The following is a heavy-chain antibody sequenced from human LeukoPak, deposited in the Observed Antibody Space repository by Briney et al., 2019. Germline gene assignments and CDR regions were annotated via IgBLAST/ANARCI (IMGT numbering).Heavy chain of an antibody. CDR1: GGSISSYY. CDR2: IYYSGST. Sequence: SETLSLTCTVSGGSISSYYWSWTRQPPGKGLEWIGYIYYSGSTNYNPSLKSRVTISVDTSKNQFSLKLSSVTAADTAVYYCARVSGSYYSYFDYWGQGTLVTVSS. D-gene: IGHD1-26*01. CDR3: ARVSGSYYSYFDY. J-gene: IGHJ4*02. V-gene: IGHV4-59*01.